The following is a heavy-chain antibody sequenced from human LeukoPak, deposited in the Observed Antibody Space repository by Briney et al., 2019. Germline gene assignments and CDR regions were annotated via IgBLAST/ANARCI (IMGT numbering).Heavy chain of an antibody. J-gene: IGHJ2*01. V-gene: IGHV4-4*07. CDR1: GGSISSYY. CDR3: ARVYYSSSYDYWYFDL. D-gene: IGHD6-13*01. CDR2: IYTSGST. Sequence: SETLSLTCTVSGGSISSYYWSWIRQPAGKGLEWIGRIYTSGSTNYNPSLKSRVTISVDTSKNQFSLKLTSVTAADTAFYYCARVYYSSSYDYWYFDLWGRGTLVTVSS.